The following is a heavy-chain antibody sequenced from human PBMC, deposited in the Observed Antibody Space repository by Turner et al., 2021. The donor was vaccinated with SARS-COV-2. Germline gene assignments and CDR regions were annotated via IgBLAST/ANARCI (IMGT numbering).Heavy chain of an antibody. V-gene: IGHV1-24*01. D-gene: IGHD2-21*02. Sequence: QVQLVQSGAEVKKPGASVKVSCKVSGYTLTDLSMHWVRQAPGKGLECMGGFDPEDVKTIYAQKFQGRVTMTEDTSTDTAYMELSSLRSEDTAVYYCATGYAYCGGDCSIDYWGQGTLVTVSS. J-gene: IGHJ4*02. CDR2: FDPEDVKT. CDR3: ATGYAYCGGDCSIDY. CDR1: GYTLTDLS.